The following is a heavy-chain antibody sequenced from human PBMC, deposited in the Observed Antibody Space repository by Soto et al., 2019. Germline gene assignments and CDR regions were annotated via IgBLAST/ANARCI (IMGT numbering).Heavy chain of an antibody. CDR2: ISAHNGNT. J-gene: IGHJ4*02. D-gene: IGHD1-1*01. V-gene: IGHV1-18*01. CDR3: ARGRYGDY. CDR1: GYDFTTYG. Sequence: QVHLVQSGAEVKKPGASVKVSCKGSGYDFTTYGITWVRQAPGQGLEWMAWISAHNGNTDYAQKLQCRVTVTRDTPTSAAYMGLRSLRSDDTAMYDCARGRYGDYWGQGALVTASS.